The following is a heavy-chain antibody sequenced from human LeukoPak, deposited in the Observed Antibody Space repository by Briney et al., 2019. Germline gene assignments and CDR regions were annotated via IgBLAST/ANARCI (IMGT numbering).Heavy chain of an antibody. J-gene: IGHJ3*02. D-gene: IGHD2-2*03. CDR3: AKDGYCSSTSCYGRHAFDI. CDR2: XXXXGGST. Sequence: GGSLRLSCAASGFTFSSYAMSWVRQAPGKGXXXXXXXXXXGGSTYYADSVKGRFTISRDNSKNTLYLQMNSLRAEDTAVYYCAKDGYCSSTSCYGRHAFDIWGQGTMVTVSS. V-gene: IGHV3-23*01. CDR1: GFTFSSYA.